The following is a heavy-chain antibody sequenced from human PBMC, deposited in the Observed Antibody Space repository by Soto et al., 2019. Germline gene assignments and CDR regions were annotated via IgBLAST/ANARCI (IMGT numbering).Heavy chain of an antibody. CDR1: GGTFSSYA. V-gene: IGHV1-69*01. J-gene: IGHJ5*02. D-gene: IGHD2-2*01. CDR2: IIPIFGTA. CDR3: ARELGYCSSTSCDEWFDP. Sequence: VQLVQSGAEVKKPGSSVKVSCKASGGTFSSYAISWVRQAPGQGLEWMGGIIPIFGTANYAQKFQGRVTITADESTSTAYMELSSLRSEDTAVYYCARELGYCSSTSCDEWFDPWGQGTLVTVSS.